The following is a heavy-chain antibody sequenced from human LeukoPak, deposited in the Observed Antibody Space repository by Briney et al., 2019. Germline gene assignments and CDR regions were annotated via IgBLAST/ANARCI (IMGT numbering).Heavy chain of an antibody. V-gene: IGHV1-69*05. CDR2: IIPIFGTA. D-gene: IGHD3-16*01. CDR3: ARASPGVMLRGGMDV. CDR1: GGTFISYA. J-gene: IGHJ6*03. Sequence: ASVKVSCKASGGTFISYAISWVRQAPGQGLEWMGGIIPIFGTANYAQKFQGRVTITTDESTSTAYMELSSLRSEDTAVYYCARASPGVMLRGGMDVWGKGTTVTVSS.